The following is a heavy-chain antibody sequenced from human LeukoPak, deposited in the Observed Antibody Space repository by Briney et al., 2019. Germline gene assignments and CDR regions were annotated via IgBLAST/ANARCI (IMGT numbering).Heavy chain of an antibody. CDR1: GFTFSNAW. CDR3: TTVSAAGTGGLDY. V-gene: IGHV3-15*01. D-gene: IGHD6-13*01. CDR2: IKSKTDGGTT. Sequence: GGSLRLSCAASGFTFSNAWMSWVRQAPGKGREWVGRIKSKTDGGTTDYAAPVKGRFTISRDDSKNTLYLQMNSLKTEDTAVYYCTTVSAAGTGGLDYWGQGTLVTVSS. J-gene: IGHJ4*02.